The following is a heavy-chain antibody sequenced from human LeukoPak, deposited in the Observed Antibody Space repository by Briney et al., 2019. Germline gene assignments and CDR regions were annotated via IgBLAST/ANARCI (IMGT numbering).Heavy chain of an antibody. Sequence: PSETLSLTCTVSGGSISSYYWSWIRQPPGKGLEWIGYIYTNGSTNYNPSLKSRVTISVDTSKNQFSLKLSSVTAADTAVYYCARPVTTIFGTQSGWFDPWGQGTLVTVSS. CDR1: GGSISSYY. V-gene: IGHV4-4*09. CDR2: IYTNGST. CDR3: ARPVTTIFGTQSGWFDP. J-gene: IGHJ5*02. D-gene: IGHD3-3*01.